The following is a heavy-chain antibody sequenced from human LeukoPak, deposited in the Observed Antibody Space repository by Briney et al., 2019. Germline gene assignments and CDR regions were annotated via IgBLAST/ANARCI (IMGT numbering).Heavy chain of an antibody. V-gene: IGHV1-18*01. CDR1: GYTFTSYG. D-gene: IGHD2-15*01. J-gene: IGHJ4*02. CDR2: ISAYNGDT. CDR3: ARPSGSSEYCSGGSCYPFDY. Sequence: EASVKVSCKASGYTFTSYGITWVRQAPGQGLEWVGWISAYNGDTNYAQKLQGRVTMTTDTSTSTAYMELRSLRSDDTAVYYCARPSGSSEYCSGGSCYPFDYWGQGTLVTVSS.